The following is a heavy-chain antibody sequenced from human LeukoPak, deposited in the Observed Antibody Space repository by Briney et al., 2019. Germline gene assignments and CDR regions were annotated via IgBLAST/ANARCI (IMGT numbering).Heavy chain of an antibody. J-gene: IGHJ4*02. CDR1: GYSFTSYW. Sequence: GESLRISCKGSGYSFTSYWTSWVRQMPGKGLEWMGRIDPSDSYTNYSPPFQGHVTISADKSISTAYLQWSSLKASDTAMYYCARTGYYPNDYWGQGTLVTVSS. D-gene: IGHD3-9*01. CDR2: IDPSDSYT. V-gene: IGHV5-10-1*01. CDR3: ARTGYYPNDY.